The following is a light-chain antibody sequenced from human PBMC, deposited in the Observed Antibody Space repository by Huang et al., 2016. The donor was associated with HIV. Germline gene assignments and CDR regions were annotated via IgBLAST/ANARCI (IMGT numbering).Light chain of an antibody. CDR1: QSVLYRSNNKSY. CDR3: QQYDTSPWT. J-gene: IGKJ1*01. V-gene: IGKV4-1*01. CDR2: WAS. Sequence: DIVMTQSPDSLAVSLGERATINCKSSQSVLYRSNNKSYLAWYQQEPGQPPKLLIYWASTRESGVPDRFTGSGSGTDFSLTISSLQAEDVAVYYCQQYDTSPWTFGQGTKVEIK.